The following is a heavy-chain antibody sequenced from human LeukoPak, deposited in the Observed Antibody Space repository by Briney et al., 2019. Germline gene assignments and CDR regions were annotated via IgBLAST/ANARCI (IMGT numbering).Heavy chain of an antibody. CDR3: ARDRPLGQWLANLDY. D-gene: IGHD6-19*01. V-gene: IGHV3-30-3*01. J-gene: IGHJ4*02. CDR2: ISYVGTNK. CDR1: AFTFSSYA. Sequence: GRSLTPSCAPSAFTFSSYAMHSVRQPPGNGLESVAVISYVGTNKYYADSVKGRFTISRDNSKNTLYLQMNSLRAEDTAVYYCARDRPLGQWLANLDYWGQGTLVTVSS.